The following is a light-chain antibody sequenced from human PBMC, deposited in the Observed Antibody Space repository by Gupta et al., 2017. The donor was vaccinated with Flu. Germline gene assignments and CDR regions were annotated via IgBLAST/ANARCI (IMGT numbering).Light chain of an antibody. V-gene: IGLV3-25*03. CDR3: QSAYSSETDVV. Sequence: SSAVPQPPSVSVSPGQTARITRSGDALPKQFTYWYHQKAGQAPVLVIRKDNERPSGIPERFSGSSSGTTATLTISGVQAEDEADYYCQSAYSSETDVVFGGGTKLTVL. CDR2: KDN. J-gene: IGLJ2*01. CDR1: ALPKQF.